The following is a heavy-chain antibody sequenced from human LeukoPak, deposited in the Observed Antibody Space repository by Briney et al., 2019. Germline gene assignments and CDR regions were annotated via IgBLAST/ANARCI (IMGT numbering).Heavy chain of an antibody. CDR2: INPNSGDT. V-gene: IGHV1-2*02. J-gene: IGHJ4*02. Sequence: ASVKVSCKASGYTFTCYYMHWVRQAPGQGLEWMGRINPNSGDTDYAQKFQGRVTLTRDTSISTAYMELSRLRSDDTAVYYCARVKFVLSRSAFDYWGQGTLVTVSS. CDR3: ARVKFVLSRSAFDY. CDR1: GYTFTCYY. D-gene: IGHD3-10*01.